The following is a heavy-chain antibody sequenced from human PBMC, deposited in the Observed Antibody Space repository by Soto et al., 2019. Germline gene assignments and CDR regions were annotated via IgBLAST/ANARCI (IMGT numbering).Heavy chain of an antibody. CDR3: ARGRLPHAFDI. J-gene: IGHJ3*02. D-gene: IGHD3-16*01. CDR1: GYSFAGYW. CDR2: IYPGDSQT. V-gene: IGHV5-51*01. Sequence: AEALKISCKGSGYSFAGYWISWVRQKPGKGLEWMGIIYPGDSQTKYSPSLQGHVTISADKSISTAYLQWGSLKASDTAMYYCARGRLPHAFDIWGQGTMVTV.